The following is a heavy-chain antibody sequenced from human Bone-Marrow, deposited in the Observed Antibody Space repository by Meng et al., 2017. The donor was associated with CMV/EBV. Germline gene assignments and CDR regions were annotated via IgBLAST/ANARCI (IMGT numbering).Heavy chain of an antibody. CDR1: SNA. J-gene: IGHJ6*02. Sequence: SNAMRWVRQAPGKGLEWVSVISNSGGRTYYADSVKGRFTISRDNSKNTLYLQMNSLRAEDTAVYYCARVGRAAMVTNNYYYYAMDVWGQGTTVTVSS. D-gene: IGHD5-18*01. CDR2: ISNSGGRT. V-gene: IGHV3-23*01. CDR3: ARVGRAAMVTNNYYYYAMDV.